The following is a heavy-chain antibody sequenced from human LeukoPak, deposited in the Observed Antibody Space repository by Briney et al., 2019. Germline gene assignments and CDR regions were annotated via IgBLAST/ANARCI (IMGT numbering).Heavy chain of an antibody. J-gene: IGHJ4*02. Sequence: SETLSLTRTVSGGSISSSDYYWAWIRQPPGRSLEWIGSIYYSGNTHYNPSLKSRVTISVDTSKNQFSLKLSSVTAADTAVYYCARQGLIVMAGEGDFDYWGQGTLVTVSS. D-gene: IGHD5-24*01. CDR3: ARQGLIVMAGEGDFDY. CDR2: IYYSGNT. V-gene: IGHV4-39*01. CDR1: GGSISSSDYY.